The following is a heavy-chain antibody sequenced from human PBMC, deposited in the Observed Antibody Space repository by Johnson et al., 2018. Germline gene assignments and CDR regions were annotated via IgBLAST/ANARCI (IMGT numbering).Heavy chain of an antibody. CDR1: GLSFDDFA. CDR3: AKGCRWGSSGWYSENPFDH. J-gene: IGHJ4*01. CDR2: IRWKGDRI. D-gene: IGHD6-19*01. Sequence: VQLVQSGGGLVQPGRSLRLSCAASGLSFDDFAMHWVRQAPGKGLEWVSGIRWKGDRIGYADPVKGRFTISRDNVKNSLYLQMNSLRPEDTAFYYCAKGCRWGSSGWYSENPFDHWGQGTLVTVSS. V-gene: IGHV3-9*01.